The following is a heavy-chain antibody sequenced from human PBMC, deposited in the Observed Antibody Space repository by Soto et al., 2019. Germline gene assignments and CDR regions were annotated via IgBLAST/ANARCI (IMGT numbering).Heavy chain of an antibody. CDR3: ARRYFDWLLPTGVWFDP. D-gene: IGHD3-9*01. V-gene: IGHV4-59*08. J-gene: IGHJ5*02. Sequence: SETLSLTCAVSGDSISTYYCMWIRQPPGKGLEWIGYIYYSGSTNYNPSLKSRVTISVDTSKNQFSLKLSSVTAADTAVYYCARRYFDWLLPTGVWFDPWGQGTLVTVSS. CDR2: IYYSGST. CDR1: GDSISTYY.